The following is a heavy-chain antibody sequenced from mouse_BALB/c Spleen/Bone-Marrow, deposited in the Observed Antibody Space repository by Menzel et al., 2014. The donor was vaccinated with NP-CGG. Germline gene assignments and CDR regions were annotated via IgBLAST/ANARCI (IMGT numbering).Heavy chain of an antibody. CDR1: GYAFTNYL. D-gene: IGHD1-1*01. CDR3: ARGGITTVVPYSMDY. V-gene: IGHV1-54*03. J-gene: IGHJ4*01. CDR2: IDPRSGGT. Sequence: VQLQQSGAELVRPGTSVKVSCKASGYAFTNYLIEWVKQRPGQGLEWIGVIDPRSGGTDYNEKFKGKAPLTADKSSSTAYMQLNSLTSGDSAVYFCARGGITTVVPYSMDYWDQGTSVTVSS.